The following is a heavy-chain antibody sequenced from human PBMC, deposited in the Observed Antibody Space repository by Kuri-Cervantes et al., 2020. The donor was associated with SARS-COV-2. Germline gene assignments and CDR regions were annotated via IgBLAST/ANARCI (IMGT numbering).Heavy chain of an antibody. CDR1: GFTFDDYA. CDR2: FSWNSGSI. V-gene: IGHV3-9*01. J-gene: IGHJ3*02. Sequence: GGSLRLSCAASGFTFDDYAIHWVRQAPGKGLEWVAGFSWNSGSIDYADSVKGRFTISRDNSKNTLYLQMNSLRAEDTAVYYCAKVLGGGKVVGAILDAFDIWGQGTMVTVSS. CDR3: AKVLGGGKVVGAILDAFDI. D-gene: IGHD1-26*01.